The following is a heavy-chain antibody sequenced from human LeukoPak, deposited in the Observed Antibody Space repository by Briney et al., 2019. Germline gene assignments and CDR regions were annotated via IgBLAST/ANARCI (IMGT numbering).Heavy chain of an antibody. CDR2: ISSDGSEK. CDR1: GFIFNNYA. CDR3: ARAIGRNFPASRYLDC. Sequence: GRSLRLSCAASGFIFNNYALHWVRQPPGKGLEWVALISSDGSEKFYLDSVEGRFTISTDNSRDTLYLQMNSLRPDDTAVYYCARAIGRNFPASRYLDCWGQGTLVTVSS. J-gene: IGHJ4*02. V-gene: IGHV3-30*04. D-gene: IGHD2-2*01.